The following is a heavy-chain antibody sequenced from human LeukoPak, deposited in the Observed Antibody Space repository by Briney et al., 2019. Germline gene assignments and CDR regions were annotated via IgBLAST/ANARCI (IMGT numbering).Heavy chain of an antibody. CDR1: GFTFSSYS. Sequence: GGSLRLSCAASGFTFSSYSMNWVRQAPGKGLEWVSSISSSSSYIYYADSVKGRFTISRDNAKNSLYLQMNSLRAEDTAVYYCARGNPRVAPWVFDIWGQGTMVTVSS. CDR3: ARGNPRVAPWVFDI. D-gene: IGHD1-14*01. J-gene: IGHJ3*02. V-gene: IGHV3-21*01. CDR2: ISSSSSYI.